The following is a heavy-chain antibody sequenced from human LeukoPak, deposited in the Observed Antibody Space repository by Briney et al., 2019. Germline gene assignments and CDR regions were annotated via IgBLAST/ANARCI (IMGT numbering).Heavy chain of an antibody. V-gene: IGHV4-30-4*01. CDR2: IYYTGST. CDR3: ARRLWDLSYFDY. J-gene: IGHJ4*02. D-gene: IGHD3-16*01. Sequence: PSETLSLTCTVSGVSISSDDYYWSWIRQPPGTGLEWIGYIYYTGSTYYNPSLKSRVTISLDASKNQFSLKLSSVTAADTAVYYRARRLWDLSYFDYWGQGTLVTVSS. CDR1: GVSISSDDYY.